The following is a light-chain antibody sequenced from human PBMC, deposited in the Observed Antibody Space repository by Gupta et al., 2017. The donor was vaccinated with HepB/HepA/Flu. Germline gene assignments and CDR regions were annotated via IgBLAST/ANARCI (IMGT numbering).Light chain of an antibody. CDR1: SSDVGGYEH. CDR3: CSYAGSHSVV. J-gene: IGLJ1*01. CDR2: DVT. Sequence: QSALTQSRSVSGSPGQSVTISCTGTSSDVGGYEHVSWYQHHPGKAPKVMIYDVTKRPSGVPDRFSGSKSGNTASLTISGLQAEDEADYYCCSYAGSHSVVFGTGTKVTVL. V-gene: IGLV2-11*01.